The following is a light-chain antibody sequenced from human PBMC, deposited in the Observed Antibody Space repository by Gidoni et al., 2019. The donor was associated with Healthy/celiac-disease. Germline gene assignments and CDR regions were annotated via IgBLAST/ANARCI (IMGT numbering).Light chain of an antibody. CDR1: SLRSYY. V-gene: IGLV3-19*01. Sequence: SSELTQDPAVSVALGQTVRITCQGDSLRSYYASWNQQKPGQAHVLVIYGKNNRPTGIPDRFSGSSSGNTASLTITGAQAEDEADYYCNSRDSSGNHLVVFGGGTKLTVL. J-gene: IGLJ2*01. CDR2: GKN. CDR3: NSRDSSGNHLVV.